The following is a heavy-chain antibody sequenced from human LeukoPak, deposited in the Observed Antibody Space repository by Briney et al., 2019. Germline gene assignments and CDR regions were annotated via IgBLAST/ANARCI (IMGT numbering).Heavy chain of an antibody. CDR2: ISYDGSNK. V-gene: IGHV3-30*18. Sequence: GRSLRLSCAASGFAFSSYGMHWVRQAPGKGLEWVAVISYDGSNKYYADSVKGRFTISRDNSKNTLYLQMNSLRAEDTAVYYCAKAGDGTTSRDFSFDYWGQGTLVTVSS. CDR3: AKAGDGTTSRDFSFDY. J-gene: IGHJ4*02. CDR1: GFAFSSYG. D-gene: IGHD1-7*01.